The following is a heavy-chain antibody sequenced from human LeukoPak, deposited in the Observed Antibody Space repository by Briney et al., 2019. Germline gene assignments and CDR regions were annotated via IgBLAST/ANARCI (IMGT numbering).Heavy chain of an antibody. CDR1: GGSFSGYY. CDR2: INHSGST. J-gene: IGHJ4*02. Sequence: PSETLSLTCAVYGGSFSGYYWSWIRQPPGKGLECIGEINHSGSTNYNPSLKSRVTMSVDTSKKQFSLKLNSMTAADTAVYYCAREAGATATYYFDYWGQGTLVTVSS. D-gene: IGHD1-26*01. CDR3: AREAGATATYYFDY. V-gene: IGHV4-34*01.